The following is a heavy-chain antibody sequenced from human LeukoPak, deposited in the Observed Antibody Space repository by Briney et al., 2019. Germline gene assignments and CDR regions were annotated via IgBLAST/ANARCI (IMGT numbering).Heavy chain of an antibody. J-gene: IGHJ6*03. CDR3: ARVSGSGYYWLADYYYMDV. Sequence: SETLSLTCTVSGGSISSYYWSWIRQPAGKGLEWIGRIYTSGSTNYNPSLKSRVTMSVDTSKNQFSLKLSSVTAADTAVYYCARVSGSGYYWLADYYYMDVWGKGTTVTVSS. CDR2: IYTSGST. V-gene: IGHV4-4*07. CDR1: GGSISSYY. D-gene: IGHD3-22*01.